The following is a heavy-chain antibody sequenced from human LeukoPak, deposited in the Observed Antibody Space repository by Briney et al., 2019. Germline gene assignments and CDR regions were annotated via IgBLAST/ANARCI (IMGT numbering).Heavy chain of an antibody. D-gene: IGHD3-9*01. J-gene: IGHJ5*02. CDR3: ARQYKYYDILTGYSKFDP. V-gene: IGHV3-74*01. Sequence: HPGGSLRLSCAASGFTFSSYWMHWVRQAPGKGLVWVSRINSDGSSTSYADSVKGRFTISRDNAKNTLYLQMNSLRAEDTAVYYCARQYKYYDILTGYSKFDPWGQGTLVTVSS. CDR1: GFTFSSYW. CDR2: INSDGSST.